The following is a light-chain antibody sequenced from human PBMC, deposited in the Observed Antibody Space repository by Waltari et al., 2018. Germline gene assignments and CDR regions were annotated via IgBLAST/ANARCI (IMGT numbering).Light chain of an antibody. CDR2: GAS. J-gene: IGKJ3*01. CDR1: QGISRY. CDR3: QRLNSYPPV. V-gene: IGKV1-9*01. Sequence: DIQLTQSPSFLSASVGDRVTITCRASQGISRYLAWYQQKPGKAPKLVIYGASTLQSGVPSRFSGSGSGTEFTLTISSLQPEDFATYYCQRLNSYPPVFGPGTKVDIK.